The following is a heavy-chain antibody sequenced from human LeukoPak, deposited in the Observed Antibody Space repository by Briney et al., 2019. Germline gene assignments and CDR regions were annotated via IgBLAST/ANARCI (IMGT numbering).Heavy chain of an antibody. CDR2: INDSGGT. Sequence: SETLSLTCAVCGGSFSGYYWSWIRQPPGKGLEWIGEINDSGGTNYNPSLKSRVTISVDTSKNQFSLKLTSVTAADTAVYYCARGQGGECLRSWGQGTLVTVSS. CDR3: ARGQGGECLRS. J-gene: IGHJ4*02. V-gene: IGHV4-34*01. D-gene: IGHD5-12*01. CDR1: GGSFSGYY.